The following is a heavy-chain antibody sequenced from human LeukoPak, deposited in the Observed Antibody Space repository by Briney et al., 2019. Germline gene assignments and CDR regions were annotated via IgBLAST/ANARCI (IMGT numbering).Heavy chain of an antibody. CDR1: GGSISSGSYY. Sequence: SETLSLTCTVSGGSISSGSYYWSWIRQPAGKGLEWIGRIYTSGSTNYNPSLKSRVTISLDTSKNQFSLKLSSVTAADTAVYYCARHIPVSMVDPWGQGTLVTVSS. CDR3: ARHIPVSMVDP. V-gene: IGHV4-61*02. J-gene: IGHJ5*02. CDR2: IYTSGST. D-gene: IGHD2-21*01.